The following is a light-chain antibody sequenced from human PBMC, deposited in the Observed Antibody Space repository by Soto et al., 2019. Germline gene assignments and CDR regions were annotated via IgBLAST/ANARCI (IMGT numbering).Light chain of an antibody. CDR3: QQYDEWPPSYT. CDR1: QSVSSN. J-gene: IGKJ2*01. V-gene: IGKV3-15*01. CDR2: GAS. Sequence: EIMMTQSPATLSVSPGERATLSCRASQSVSSNLAWYQQKPGQAPRLLIYGASTRATGIPARISGSGSETEFTLTISSLQSEXXXXYYCQQYDEWPPSYTFGQGTKLEIK.